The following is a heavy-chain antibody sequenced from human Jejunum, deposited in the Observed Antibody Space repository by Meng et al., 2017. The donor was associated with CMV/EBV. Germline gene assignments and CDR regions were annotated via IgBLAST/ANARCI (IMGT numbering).Heavy chain of an antibody. Sequence: SNSYWGGIRQPPGKGLEWIGNIYNSGSTYYNPSLKSRVTISLDTPKNQFSLRLTSMTAADTAVYYCARNRGTRDPFYNYGMDVWGPGTTVTVSS. CDR1: SNSY. CDR3: ARNRGTRDPFYNYGMDV. V-gene: IGHV4-39*07. CDR2: IYNSGST. D-gene: IGHD1-7*01. J-gene: IGHJ6*02.